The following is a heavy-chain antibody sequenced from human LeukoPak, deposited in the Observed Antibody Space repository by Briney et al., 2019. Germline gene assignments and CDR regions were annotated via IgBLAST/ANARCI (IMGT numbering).Heavy chain of an antibody. Sequence: PGGSLRLSCAASGFTFSSYEMNWVRQAPGKGLVWVSRINSDGSSTSYADSVKGRFTISRDNAKNTLYLQMNSLRAEDTAVYYCARDGSGYYGSGSRPYYYYYYMDVWGKGTTVTVSS. D-gene: IGHD3-10*01. CDR2: INSDGSST. CDR3: ARDGSGYYGSGSRPYYYYYYMDV. CDR1: GFTFSSYE. V-gene: IGHV3-74*01. J-gene: IGHJ6*03.